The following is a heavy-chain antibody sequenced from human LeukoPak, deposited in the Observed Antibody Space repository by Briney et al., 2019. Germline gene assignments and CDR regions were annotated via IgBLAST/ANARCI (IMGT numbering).Heavy chain of an antibody. Sequence: SVKVSCKASGGTFSSYAISWVRQAPGQGLERMGRIIPILGIANYAQKFQGRVTITADKSTSTAYMELSSLRSEDTAVYYCAGEHIVVVTAKADAFDIWGQGTMVTVSS. V-gene: IGHV1-69*04. D-gene: IGHD2-21*02. CDR2: IIPILGIA. J-gene: IGHJ3*02. CDR1: GGTFSSYA. CDR3: AGEHIVVVTAKADAFDI.